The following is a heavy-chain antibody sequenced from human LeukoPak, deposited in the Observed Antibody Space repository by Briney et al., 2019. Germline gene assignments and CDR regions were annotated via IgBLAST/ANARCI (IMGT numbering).Heavy chain of an antibody. J-gene: IGHJ4*02. CDR2: IYPGDSDT. V-gene: IGHV5-51*01. D-gene: IGHD3-22*01. CDR3: ARQRKNYYDSSGYSPYYFDY. Sequence: GESLKISCKGSGYSFTSYWIGWVRQMPGKGLEWMGIIYPGDSDTRYSPSFQGQVTISADKSISTAHLQWSSLKASDTAMYYCARQRKNYYDSSGYSPYYFDYWGQGTLVTVSS. CDR1: GYSFTSYW.